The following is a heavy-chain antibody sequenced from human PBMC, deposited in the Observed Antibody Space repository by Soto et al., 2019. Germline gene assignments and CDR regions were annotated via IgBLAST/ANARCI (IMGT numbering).Heavy chain of an antibody. D-gene: IGHD6-13*01. CDR1: GYSISSGYY. Sequence: PSETLSLTCAVSGYSISSGYYWGWIRQPPGKGLEWIGSIYHSGSAYYNPSLKSRVTISVDTSKNQFSLKLSSVTAEDTAVYYCAKDPGRIAAAGTLEEYWGQGTLVTVSS. V-gene: IGHV4-38-2*02. J-gene: IGHJ4*02. CDR3: AKDPGRIAAAGTLEEY. CDR2: IYHSGSA.